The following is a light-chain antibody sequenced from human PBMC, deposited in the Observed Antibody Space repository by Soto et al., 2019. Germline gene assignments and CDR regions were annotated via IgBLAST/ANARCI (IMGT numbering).Light chain of an antibody. J-gene: IGLJ2*01. CDR2: ANN. CDR3: QSYDNTLSGSL. V-gene: IGLV1-40*01. CDR1: NSNIGAGYD. Sequence: QSALTQPPSVSGDPGQRVTISCTGTNSNIGAGYDVHWYQHLPGTAPKLLIYANNKRPSGVPDRFSGSKSGTSASLAITGLRAEDEADYYCQSYDNTLSGSLFGGGTKLTVL.